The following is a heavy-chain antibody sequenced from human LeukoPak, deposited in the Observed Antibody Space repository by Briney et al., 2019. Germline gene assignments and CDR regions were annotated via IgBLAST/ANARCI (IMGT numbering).Heavy chain of an antibody. Sequence: SVKVSCKASGGTFSSYAISWVRQAPGQGLEWMRGIIPIFGTANYAQKFQGRVTITADESTSTAYMELSSLRSEDTAVYYCARAESPSTYCSSTSCYYFDYWGQGTLITVSS. V-gene: IGHV1-69*13. CDR2: IIPIFGTA. J-gene: IGHJ4*02. CDR1: GGTFSSYA. CDR3: ARAESPSTYCSSTSCYYFDY. D-gene: IGHD2-2*01.